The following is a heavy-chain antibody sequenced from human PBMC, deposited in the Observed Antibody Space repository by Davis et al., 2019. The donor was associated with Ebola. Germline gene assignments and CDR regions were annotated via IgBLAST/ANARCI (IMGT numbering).Heavy chain of an antibody. CDR3: VRGWGRTGMGV. J-gene: IGHJ6*02. V-gene: IGHV6-1*01. Sequence: HSQTLSLTCAISGDSVSTAGWNWIRQSPSRGLEWLGRTYYDSKWYHDYSLSVRSRIAINPDTSKNQFSLQLNSVTPEDTAVYYCVRGWGRTGMGVWGQGTTVTVSS. D-gene: IGHD1-26*01. CDR1: GDSVSTAG. CDR2: TYYDSKWYH.